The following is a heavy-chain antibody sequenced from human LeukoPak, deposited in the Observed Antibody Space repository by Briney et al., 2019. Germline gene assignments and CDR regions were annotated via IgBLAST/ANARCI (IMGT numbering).Heavy chain of an antibody. Sequence: GESQKISCKGSGYSFTTYWIGWVRQMPGKGLEWMGIIYPGDSDTRYSPSFQGQVTISADKSISTAYLQWSSLKASDTAIYYCASPVGSTTFDYWGQGTLVTVSS. CDR3: ASPVGSTTFDY. V-gene: IGHV5-51*01. D-gene: IGHD1-1*01. CDR1: GYSFTTYW. J-gene: IGHJ4*02. CDR2: IYPGDSDT.